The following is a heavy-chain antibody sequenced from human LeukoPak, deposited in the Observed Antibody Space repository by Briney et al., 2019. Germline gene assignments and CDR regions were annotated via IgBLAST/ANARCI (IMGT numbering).Heavy chain of an antibody. Sequence: GGSLRLSCAASGFPFSSYSMNWVRQAPGKGLEWVSYISASGSNIYYLDSVKGRFTVSRDNAKNSLFLQMDRPRAEDTAVYYCVRVKGTYFDFWGQGTLVTVSS. J-gene: IGHJ4*02. CDR3: VRVKGTYFDF. CDR2: ISASGSNI. V-gene: IGHV3-48*01. CDR1: GFPFSSYS. D-gene: IGHD1-1*01.